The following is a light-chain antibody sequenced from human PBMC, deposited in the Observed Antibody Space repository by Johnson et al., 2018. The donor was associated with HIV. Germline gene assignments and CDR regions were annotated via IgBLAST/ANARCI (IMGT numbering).Light chain of an antibody. Sequence: QAVLTQPPSVSAAPVQKVTISCSGSSSNIGNNYVSWYKQFPGTAPKLLMYENNKRPSGIPDRFSGSKSGTSATLGITGLQTGDEADYYCGTWDSSPGSYVFGTGTKVTVL. J-gene: IGLJ1*01. V-gene: IGLV1-51*02. CDR1: SSNIGNNY. CDR2: ENN. CDR3: GTWDSSPGSYV.